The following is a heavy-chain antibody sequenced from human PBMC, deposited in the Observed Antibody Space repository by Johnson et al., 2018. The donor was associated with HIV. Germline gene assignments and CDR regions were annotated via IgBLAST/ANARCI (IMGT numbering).Heavy chain of an antibody. CDR3: ARESRTTVVIRGGAFDI. CDR2: ISSDGSNK. CDR1: GFTFSSYA. V-gene: IGHV3-30*04. D-gene: IGHD4-23*01. J-gene: IGHJ3*02. Sequence: QVQLVESGGGVVQPGRSLRLSCAASGFTFSSYAMHWVRQAPGKGLEWVAVISSDGSNKYYADSVKGRFTISRDNSKNTLYLQMNSLRAEDTAGYDCARESRTTVVIRGGAFDIWGQGTMVTVSS.